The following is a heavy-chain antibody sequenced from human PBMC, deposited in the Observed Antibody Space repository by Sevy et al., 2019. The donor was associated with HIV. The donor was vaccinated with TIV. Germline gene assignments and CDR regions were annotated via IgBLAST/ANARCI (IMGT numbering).Heavy chain of an antibody. J-gene: IGHJ4*02. V-gene: IGHV3-33*01. CDR3: ARRAYYYASRSQNFDY. Sequence: GGSLRLSCAASGFTFSSYGMHWVRQAPGKGLEWVALIWYDGTNKYYADSVKGRFTISRDNSKNTLYLQMNSLRAEDTAVYYCARRAYYYASRSQNFDYWGPGTLVTVSS. CDR2: IWYDGTNK. D-gene: IGHD3-10*01. CDR1: GFTFSSYG.